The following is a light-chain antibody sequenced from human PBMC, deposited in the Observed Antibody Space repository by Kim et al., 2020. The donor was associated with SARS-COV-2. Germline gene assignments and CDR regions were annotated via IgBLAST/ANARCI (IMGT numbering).Light chain of an antibody. CDR2: DAS. V-gene: IGKV1-33*01. CDR3: QQYNDLPVT. Sequence: ASVGDRVTITCQASQDISNYLNWYQQKPGEAPKLLVHDASYLEAGVPSRFSGSGSGTDFTFTISSLQPEDLATYYCQQYNDLPVTFGGGTKVDIK. CDR1: QDISNY. J-gene: IGKJ4*01.